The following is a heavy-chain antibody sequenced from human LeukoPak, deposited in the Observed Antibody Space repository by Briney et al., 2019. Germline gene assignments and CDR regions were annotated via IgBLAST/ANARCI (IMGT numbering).Heavy chain of an antibody. CDR1: GFTFSSYA. V-gene: IGHV3-23*01. CDR2: ISGSGGST. D-gene: IGHD1-14*01. J-gene: IGHJ4*02. Sequence: PGGALRLSGAASGFTFSSYAMSWVRQAPGKGLEWVSAISGSGGSTYYADSVKGRFTISRDNSKNTLYLQMNSLRAEDTAVYYCAKARRGVWDYLDYWGQGTLVTVSS. CDR3: AKARRGVWDYLDY.